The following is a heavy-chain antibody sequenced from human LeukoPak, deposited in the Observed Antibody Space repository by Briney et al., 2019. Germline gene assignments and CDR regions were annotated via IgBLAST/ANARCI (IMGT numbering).Heavy chain of an antibody. Sequence: SETLSLTCAVYCGSFSGYYWSWIRQPPGKGLEWIGEINHSGSTNYNPSLKSRVTISVDTSKNQFSLKLSSVTAADTAVYYCARGRGYDFWSGYYTGNGFDYWGQGTLVTVSS. J-gene: IGHJ4*02. CDR3: ARGRGYDFWSGYYTGNGFDY. CDR1: CGSFSGYY. CDR2: INHSGST. D-gene: IGHD3-3*01. V-gene: IGHV4-34*01.